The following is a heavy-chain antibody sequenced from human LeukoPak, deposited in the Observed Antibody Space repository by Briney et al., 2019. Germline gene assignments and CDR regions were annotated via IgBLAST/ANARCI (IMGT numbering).Heavy chain of an antibody. CDR2: ISGSGYNT. D-gene: IGHD3-10*01. CDR1: GFTFSAYG. V-gene: IGHV3-23*01. Sequence: PSGGSLRLSCAASGFTFSAYGMNWVRQAPGKGLEWVSTISGSGYNTYYADSVKGRFTISRDNAKNSLYLQMNSLRAEDTAVYYCARGLTLNSRRGIDYWGQGTLVTVSS. J-gene: IGHJ4*02. CDR3: ARGLTLNSRRGIDY.